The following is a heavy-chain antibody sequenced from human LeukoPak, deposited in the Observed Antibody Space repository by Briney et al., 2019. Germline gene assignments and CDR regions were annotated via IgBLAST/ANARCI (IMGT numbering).Heavy chain of an antibody. V-gene: IGHV1-69*04. D-gene: IGHD4-17*01. J-gene: IGHJ4*02. CDR2: IIPVLNIT. CDR3: ARGYDYGDYVGDFDY. CDR1: GGTFSTSA. Sequence: ASVKVSCKTSGGTFSTSAITWVRQAPGQGLEWMGRIIPVLNITTYAQRFQGRVTMTTDTSTSTVYMDLRGLRSDDTAVYYCARGYDYGDYVGDFDYWGQGTLVTVSS.